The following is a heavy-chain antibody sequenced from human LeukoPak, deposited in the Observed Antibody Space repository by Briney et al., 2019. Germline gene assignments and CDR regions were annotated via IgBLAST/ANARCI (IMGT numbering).Heavy chain of an antibody. CDR2: FYRGDST. CDR1: GFTVSSSY. D-gene: IGHD3-10*01. Sequence: PGGSLRLSCAASGFTVSSSYMYWVRQAPGKGLEWVSFFYRGDSTYYADSVKGRFTISRDNSKNTLYLQMNSLRAEDTAVYYCARPYGSGSYYIDYWGQGTLVTVSS. J-gene: IGHJ4*02. CDR3: ARPYGSGSYYIDY. V-gene: IGHV3-53*01.